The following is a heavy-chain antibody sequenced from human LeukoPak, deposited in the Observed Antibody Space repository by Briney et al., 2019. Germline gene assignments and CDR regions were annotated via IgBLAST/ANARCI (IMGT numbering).Heavy chain of an antibody. D-gene: IGHD3-10*01. V-gene: IGHV3-23*01. J-gene: IGHJ4*02. CDR3: ATNPYYYDSTLFDY. Sequence: RAGGSLRLSCAASGFTFSSYAMSWVRQAPGKGLEWVSAISGSGGSTYYADSMKGRFTISRDNSKNTLYLQMNSLRAEDTAVYYCATNPYYYDSTLFDYWGQGTLVTVSS. CDR2: ISGSGGST. CDR1: GFTFSSYA.